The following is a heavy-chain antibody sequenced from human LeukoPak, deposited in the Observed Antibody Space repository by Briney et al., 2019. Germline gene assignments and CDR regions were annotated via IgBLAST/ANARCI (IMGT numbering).Heavy chain of an antibody. Sequence: TSETLSLTCTVSGGSISSYYWSWIRQPAGKGLEWVGRIYSSGSINYNPSLKSRVTMSVDMPKNQFSLKLTSVTAADTAVYFCARGIYGDYGLGYWGQGTLVTVSS. CDR2: IYSSGSI. J-gene: IGHJ4*02. V-gene: IGHV4-4*07. CDR3: ARGIYGDYGLGY. CDR1: GGSISSYY. D-gene: IGHD4-17*01.